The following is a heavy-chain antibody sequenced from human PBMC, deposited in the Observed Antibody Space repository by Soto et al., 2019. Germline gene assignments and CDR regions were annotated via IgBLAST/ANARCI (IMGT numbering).Heavy chain of an antibody. J-gene: IGHJ6*02. Sequence: QVQLVQSGAEVKKPGASVKVSCKASGYTFTGYYMHWVRQAPGQGLEWMGWINPNSGGTNYAQKFQGWVTMTRDTSISTAYMELSSLRSDDTAVYYCARVWDGYCSGGSCSGVTNYYYYGMDVWGQGTTVTVSS. CDR1: GYTFTGYY. CDR2: INPNSGGT. CDR3: ARVWDGYCSGGSCSGVTNYYYYGMDV. D-gene: IGHD2-15*01. V-gene: IGHV1-2*04.